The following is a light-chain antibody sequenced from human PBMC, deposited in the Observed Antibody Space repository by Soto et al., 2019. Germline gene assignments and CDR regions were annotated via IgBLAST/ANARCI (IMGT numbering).Light chain of an antibody. CDR1: QSVSYY. J-gene: IGKJ2*01. CDR2: HAS. CDR3: QQRSNWPYT. V-gene: IGKV3-11*01. Sequence: EIVLTQSPATLSLSPGDRATLSCRASQSVSYYLAWYQQKPGQAPRLLIYHASYRATGVPARFSGSGSGTDFTLAISTLEPEDFAVYYWQQRSNWPYTFVQGTKLEMK.